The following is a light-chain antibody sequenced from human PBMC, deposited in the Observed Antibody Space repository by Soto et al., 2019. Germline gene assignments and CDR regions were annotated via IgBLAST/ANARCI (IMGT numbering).Light chain of an antibody. CDR1: QNINSY. Sequence: DLQMPQSPSSLSASVGDRVTITCRATQNINSYLNWYQHRPGKAPKLLIYATSSLQSGVPSRFSGSVSVTHFSLTFRGLQRVDFATYSCQHSYNTLPLSVGGGTRVEIK. CDR2: ATS. J-gene: IGKJ4*01. CDR3: QHSYNTLPLS. V-gene: IGKV1-39*01.